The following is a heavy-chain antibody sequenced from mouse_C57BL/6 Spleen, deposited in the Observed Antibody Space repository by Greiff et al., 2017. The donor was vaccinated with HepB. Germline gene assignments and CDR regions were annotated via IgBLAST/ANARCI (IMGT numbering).Heavy chain of an antibody. CDR1: GYAFSSSW. Sequence: QVQLKESGPELVKPGASVKISCKASGYAFSSSWMNWVKQRPGKGLEWIGRIYPGDGDTNYNGKFKGKATLTADKSSSTAYMQLSSLTSEDSAVYFCARSGGIYYYGSSYEGYAMDYWGQGTSVTVSS. CDR2: IYPGDGDT. D-gene: IGHD1-1*01. V-gene: IGHV1-82*01. CDR3: ARSGGIYYYGSSYEGYAMDY. J-gene: IGHJ4*01.